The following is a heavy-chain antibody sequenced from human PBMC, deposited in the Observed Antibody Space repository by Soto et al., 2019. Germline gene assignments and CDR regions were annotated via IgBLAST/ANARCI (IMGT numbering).Heavy chain of an antibody. Sequence: QGQLLQSGDEVKKPGASVRVSCRASGYDFTSYGISWVRQAPGXXXXXVXWISAYNGKRDTAQKFQGRVTMTLDTSTDTAHMELGDLTSADTAVYYCARGRIVASIHDAFEIWGQGTMVAVSS. D-gene: IGHD2-21*01. CDR1: GYDFTSYG. CDR3: ARGRIVASIHDAFEI. V-gene: IGHV1-18*01. CDR2: ISAYNGKR. J-gene: IGHJ3*02.